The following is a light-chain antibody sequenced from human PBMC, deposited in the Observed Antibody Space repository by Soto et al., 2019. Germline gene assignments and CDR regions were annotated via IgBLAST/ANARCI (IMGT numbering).Light chain of an antibody. CDR2: EVS. J-gene: IGLJ2*01. V-gene: IGLV2-8*01. CDR3: SSFAGNNNLV. CDR1: SSDVGGYNY. Sequence: QSALTQPPSASGSPGQSVTISCTGTSSDVGGYNYVSWYQQHPGKAPKLMISEVSKRHSGVPDRFSGSKSGNTASLTVSGIQAEEEADYYCSSFAGNNNLVFGGGTKLTVL.